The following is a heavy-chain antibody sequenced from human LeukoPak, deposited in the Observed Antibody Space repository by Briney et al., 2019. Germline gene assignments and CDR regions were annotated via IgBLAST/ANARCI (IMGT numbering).Heavy chain of an antibody. CDR1: GYTFTSYD. CDR3: ARPRTPVGATYVDWFDP. V-gene: IGHV1-8*01. CDR2: MNPNSGNT. D-gene: IGHD1-26*01. J-gene: IGHJ5*02. Sequence: GASVKVSCKASGYTFTSYDINWVRQATGQGREWMGWMNPNSGNTGYAQKFQGRVTMTRNTSISTAYMELSSLRSEDTAVYYCARPRTPVGATYVDWFDPWGQGTLVTVSS.